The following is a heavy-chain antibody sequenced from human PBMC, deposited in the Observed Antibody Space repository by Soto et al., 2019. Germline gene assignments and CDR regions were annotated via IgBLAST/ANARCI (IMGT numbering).Heavy chain of an antibody. D-gene: IGHD6-19*01. CDR1: HWSFSHPF. Sequence: SETLALTCSVVHWSFSHPFWHWIRQYPGKELECIGTTKHGGSINYNPSLKSRVSIAPAMSKYPPSLPLSSVTAGDTGFYYGARCWSSDWQVALDMWGKGTKGTAS. V-gene: IGHV4-34*01. CDR3: ARCWSSDWQVALDM. J-gene: IGHJ3*02. CDR2: TKHGGSI.